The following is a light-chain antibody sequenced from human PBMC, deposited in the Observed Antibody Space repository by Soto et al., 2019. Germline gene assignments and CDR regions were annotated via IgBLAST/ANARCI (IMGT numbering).Light chain of an antibody. V-gene: IGKV3-15*01. CDR1: QSVGTN. J-gene: IGKJ3*01. CDR2: GAS. Sequence: EIVMTQSPATLSVSPGERATLSCRASQSVGTNLAWYQQSPGQVPRLLIYGASTRATGIPARFSASGSGTEFTLTISSLEPEDFAVYYCQQRSNWPRVTFGPGTKVDIK. CDR3: QQRSNWPRVT.